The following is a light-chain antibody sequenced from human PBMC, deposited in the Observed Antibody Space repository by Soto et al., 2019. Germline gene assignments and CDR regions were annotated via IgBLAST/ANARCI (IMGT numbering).Light chain of an antibody. V-gene: IGKV1-5*03. CDR2: KAS. CDR3: QQYHSWVT. J-gene: IGKJ5*01. CDR1: QSIINW. Sequence: DIQMTQSPSTLSASVGDRVSITCRASQSIINWLAWYQQKPGKAPKLLIYKASSLESGVPSRFSGSGSGTEFTLTISSLRPDDFATYYCQQYHSWVTFGQGTRLEIK.